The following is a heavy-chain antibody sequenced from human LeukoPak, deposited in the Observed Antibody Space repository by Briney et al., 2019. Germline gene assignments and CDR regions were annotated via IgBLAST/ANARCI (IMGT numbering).Heavy chain of an antibody. CDR2: FIPILGTA. Sequence: ASVKVSRKASGATFSDYALNWVRQAPGQGLEWMGVFIPILGTANSTQKFHDRLTITADISTNTAYMELSSLRSEDTAVYFCAAIPVFAVILHQEPVWGKGTTVTVSS. CDR3: AAIPVFAVILHQEPV. J-gene: IGHJ6*04. V-gene: IGHV1-69*10. D-gene: IGHD2-21*01. CDR1: GATFSDYA.